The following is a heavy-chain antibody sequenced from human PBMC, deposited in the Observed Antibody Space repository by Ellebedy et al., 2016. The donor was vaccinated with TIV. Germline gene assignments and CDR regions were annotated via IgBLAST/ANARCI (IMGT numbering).Heavy chain of an antibody. Sequence: GSLRLSCAASGFTFSDYWMSWVRQAPGKGLEWIGEINHSGSTNYNPSLKSRVSISVDTSKNQFSLRLTSVTAADTAIFYCARGLVSGRALDYWGQGTLVTVSS. CDR2: INHSGST. J-gene: IGHJ4*02. CDR3: ARGLVSGRALDY. CDR1: GFTFSDYW. D-gene: IGHD2-15*01. V-gene: IGHV4-34*01.